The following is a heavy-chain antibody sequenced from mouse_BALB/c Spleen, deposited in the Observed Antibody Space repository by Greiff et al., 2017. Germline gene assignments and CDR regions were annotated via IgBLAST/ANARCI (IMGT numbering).Heavy chain of an antibody. CDR2: IWSGGST. V-gene: IGHV2-2*02. CDR3: ARKEMITMDY. J-gene: IGHJ4*01. CDR1: GFSLTSYG. D-gene: IGHD2-4*01. Sequence: VMLVESGPGLVQPSQSLSITCTVSGFSLTSYGVHWVRQSPGKGLEWLGVIWSGGSTDYNAAFISRLSISKDNSKSQVFFKMNSLQANDTAIYYCARKEMITMDYWGQGTSVTVSS.